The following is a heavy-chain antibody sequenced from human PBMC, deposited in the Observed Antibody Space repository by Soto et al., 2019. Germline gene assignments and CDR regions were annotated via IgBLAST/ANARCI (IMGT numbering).Heavy chain of an antibody. CDR2: IYHSVST. CDR3: ARVGISRSGSY. J-gene: IGHJ4*02. D-gene: IGHD3-22*01. CDR1: GYSISSGYY. Sequence: PSETLSLTCAVSGYSISSGYYWGWIRQPPGKGLEWIGSIYHSVSTYYNPSLKSRVTISVDTSKNQFSLKLSSVTAADTAVYYCARVGISRSGSYWGQGTLVPVSS. V-gene: IGHV4-38-2*01.